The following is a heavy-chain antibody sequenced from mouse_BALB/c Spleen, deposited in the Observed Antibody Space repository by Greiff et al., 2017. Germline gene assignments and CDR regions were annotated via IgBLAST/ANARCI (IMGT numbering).Heavy chain of an antibody. Sequence: EVKLVESGGGLVQPGGSLKLSCAASGFTFSSYTMSWVRQTPEKRLEWVAYISNGGGSTYYPDTVKGRFTISRDNAKNTLYLQMSSLKSEDTAMYYCARHGYGPYAMDYWGQGTSVTVSS. D-gene: IGHD1-2*01. CDR3: ARHGYGPYAMDY. J-gene: IGHJ4*01. V-gene: IGHV5-12-2*01. CDR1: GFTFSSYT. CDR2: ISNGGGST.